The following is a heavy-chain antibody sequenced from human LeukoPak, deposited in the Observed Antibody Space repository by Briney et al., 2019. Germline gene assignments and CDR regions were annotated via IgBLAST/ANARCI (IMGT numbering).Heavy chain of an antibody. CDR1: GFTFSSSA. CDR3: ARNTSGFKLGDAFDI. J-gene: IGHJ3*02. CDR2: ISGSAYST. D-gene: IGHD3-22*01. Sequence: GGSLRLSCAASGFTFSSSAMSWVRQAPGKGLEWISAISGSAYSTSYADSVKGRFTISRDNSKNTLYLQMNSLRAEDTAIYYCARNTSGFKLGDAFDIWGQGTMVTVSS. V-gene: IGHV3-23*01.